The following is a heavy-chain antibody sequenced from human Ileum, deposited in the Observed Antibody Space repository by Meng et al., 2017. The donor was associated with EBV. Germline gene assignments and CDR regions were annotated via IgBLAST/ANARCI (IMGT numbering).Heavy chain of an antibody. Sequence: QVQPVQSGPEVKKPVASVQVSCKASDYTFMGYGVSWVRQAPGQGLEWMAWLGAHDGDTSHAPKFQGRVTVSADRPTATAYMELRSLRSDDTAVYYCARGTPGRSYSDYWGQGTLVTVSS. V-gene: IGHV1-18*01. CDR2: LGAHDGDT. CDR3: ARGTPGRSYSDY. J-gene: IGHJ4*02. CDR1: DYTFMGYG. D-gene: IGHD3-10*01.